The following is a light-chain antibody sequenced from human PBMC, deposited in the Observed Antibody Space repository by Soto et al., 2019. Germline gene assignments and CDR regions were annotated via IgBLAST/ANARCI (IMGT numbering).Light chain of an antibody. CDR1: QSISTF. CDR3: QQSYSAPHT. V-gene: IGKV1-39*01. Sequence: DIQMTQSPSSLSASIGDRVTITCRPSQSISTFLNWYQQKPGKAPKLLIYSSSTLHSGLPSTFSGSGSGTDFTLTISSLQPEDFATYYCQQSYSAPHTFGQGTELGI. J-gene: IGKJ2*01. CDR2: SSS.